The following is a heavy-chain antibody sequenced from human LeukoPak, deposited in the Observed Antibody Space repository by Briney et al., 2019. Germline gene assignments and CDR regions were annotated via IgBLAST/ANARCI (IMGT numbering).Heavy chain of an antibody. D-gene: IGHD2-2*01. CDR2: ISSSGSTI. V-gene: IGHV3-48*04. Sequence: GGSLRLSCAASGFTFSSYSMNWVRQAPGKGLEWVSYISSSGSTIYYADSVKGRFTISRDNAKNSLYLQMNSLRAEDTAVYYCAREYCSSTSCKGDYWGQGTLVTVSS. CDR1: GFTFSSYS. CDR3: AREYCSSTSCKGDY. J-gene: IGHJ4*02.